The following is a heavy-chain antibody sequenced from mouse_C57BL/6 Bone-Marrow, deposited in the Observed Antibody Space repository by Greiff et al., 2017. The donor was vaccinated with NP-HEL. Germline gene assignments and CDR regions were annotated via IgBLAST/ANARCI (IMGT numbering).Heavy chain of an antibody. Sequence: VQLQQSGAELVRPGASVKLSCTASGFNIKDYYMHWVKQRPEQGLEWLGRIDPEDGDTEYAPEFQGKATMTADTSSNTAYLQLSSLTSEDTAVYYCTRFYYGNYDAMDYWGQGTSVTVSS. CDR3: TRFYYGNYDAMDY. V-gene: IGHV14-1*01. J-gene: IGHJ4*01. CDR1: GFNIKDYY. D-gene: IGHD2-1*01. CDR2: IDPEDGDT.